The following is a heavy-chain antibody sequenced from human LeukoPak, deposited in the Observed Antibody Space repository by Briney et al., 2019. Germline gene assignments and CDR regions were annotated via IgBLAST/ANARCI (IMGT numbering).Heavy chain of an antibody. Sequence: PSETLSLTCTVSGGSISSSSYYWGWIRQPPGKGLEWIGSIYYSGSTYYNPSLKSRVTISVDTSKNQFSLKLSSVTAADTAVYYCAREDYYDSSGYYAYWGQGTLVTVSS. CDR1: GGSISSSSYY. CDR3: AREDYYDSSGYYAY. V-gene: IGHV4-39*02. CDR2: IYYSGST. D-gene: IGHD3-22*01. J-gene: IGHJ4*02.